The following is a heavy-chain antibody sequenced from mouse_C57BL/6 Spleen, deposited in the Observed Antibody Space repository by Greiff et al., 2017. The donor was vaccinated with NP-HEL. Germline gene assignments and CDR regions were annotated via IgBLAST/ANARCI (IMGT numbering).Heavy chain of an antibody. CDR2: ISYDGSN. V-gene: IGHV3-6*01. CDR3: AREGGNSIDY. J-gene: IGHJ2*01. D-gene: IGHD2-1*01. CDR1: GYSITSGYY. Sequence: EVQLVESGPGLVKPSQSLSLTCSVTGYSITSGYYWNWIRQFPGNKLEWMGYISYDGSNNYNPSLKNRISITRDTSKNQFFLKLNSVTTEDTATYYCAREGGNSIDYWGQGTTLTVSS.